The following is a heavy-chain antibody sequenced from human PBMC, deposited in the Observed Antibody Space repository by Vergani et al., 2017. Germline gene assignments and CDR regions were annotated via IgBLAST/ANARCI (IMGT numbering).Heavy chain of an antibody. J-gene: IGHJ3*01. CDR3: ARNRCSDGSCDSLRVGAFDV. V-gene: IGHV1-69*12. D-gene: IGHD2-15*01. Sequence: QVQLVQSGAEVKKPGSSVKVSCKASGGTFSSYAISWVRQAPGQGLEWMGGILPIFGTADYAQTFQGRVTITADESTSTAYMELSSLRSEDTAVYYCARNRCSDGSCDSLRVGAFDVWGEETMVSVS. CDR2: ILPIFGTA. CDR1: GGTFSSYA.